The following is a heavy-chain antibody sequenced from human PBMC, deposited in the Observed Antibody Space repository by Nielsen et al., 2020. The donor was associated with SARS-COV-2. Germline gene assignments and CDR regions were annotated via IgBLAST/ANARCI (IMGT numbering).Heavy chain of an antibody. CDR2: LSASGTII. Sequence: GGSLRLSCAASGFSFRDYYISWIRQAPGKGLEWLSFLSASGTIIQYAAAVEGRFTISRDTAKNSVSLQMNSLRVDDTAVYYCATPFVLGWLDSWGQGTLVAVSS. CDR1: GFSFRDYY. D-gene: IGHD2-21*01. V-gene: IGHV3-11*01. CDR3: ATPFVLGWLDS. J-gene: IGHJ5*01.